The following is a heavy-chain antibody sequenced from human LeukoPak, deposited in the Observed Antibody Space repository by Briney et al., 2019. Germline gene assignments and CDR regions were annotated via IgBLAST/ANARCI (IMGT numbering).Heavy chain of an antibody. CDR1: GFTFSSYS. D-gene: IGHD5-18*01. Sequence: PGGSLRLSCAASGFTFSSYSMNWVRQAPGKGLEWVSSISSSSSYIYYADSVKGRFTISRDKSKSTLYLYMNSLRAEDTAVYYCAKDYSSNWFDSWGQGILLTVSS. CDR2: ISSSSSYI. J-gene: IGHJ5*01. CDR3: AKDYSSNWFDS. V-gene: IGHV3-21*01.